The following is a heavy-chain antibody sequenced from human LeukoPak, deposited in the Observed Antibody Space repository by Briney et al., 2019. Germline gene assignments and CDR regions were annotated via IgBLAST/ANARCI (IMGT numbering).Heavy chain of an antibody. D-gene: IGHD1/OR15-1a*01. J-gene: IGHJ4*02. V-gene: IGHV4-30-2*01. CDR1: GGSISSGGYS. CDR2: IYHSGST. CDR3: ARDNNRYFDY. Sequence: SQTLSLTCAVSGGSISSGGYSWIWIPPPPGQGLEWIGNIYHSGSTYYNPSLKSRVTISVDRSKNQFSLKLSSVTAADTAVYYCARDNNRYFDYWGQGTLVTVSS.